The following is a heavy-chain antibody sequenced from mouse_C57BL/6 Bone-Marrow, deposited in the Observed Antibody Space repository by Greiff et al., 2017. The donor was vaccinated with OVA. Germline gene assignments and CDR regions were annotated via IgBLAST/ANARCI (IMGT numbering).Heavy chain of an antibody. J-gene: IGHJ3*01. CDR2: IYPRSGNT. CDR1: GYTFTSYG. D-gene: IGHD2-5*01. V-gene: IGHV1-81*01. CDR3: ARGYSNYLAY. Sequence: VHLVESGAELARPGASVKLSCKASGYTFTSYGISWVKQRTGQGLEWIGEIYPRSGNTYYNEKFKGKATLTADKSSSTAYMELRSLTSEDSAVYFCARGYSNYLAYWGQGTLVTVSA.